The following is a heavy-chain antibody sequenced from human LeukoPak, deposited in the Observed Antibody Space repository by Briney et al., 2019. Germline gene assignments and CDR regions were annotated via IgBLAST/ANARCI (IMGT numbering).Heavy chain of an antibody. D-gene: IGHD6-13*01. Sequence: ASVKVSCKASGYTFTSYDINWVRQATGQGLEWMGWMNPNSGNTGYAQKFQGRVTITRNTSISTAYMELSSLRSEDTAVYYCARRIAAAGPFDYWGQGTLVTVSS. CDR3: ARRIAAAGPFDY. V-gene: IGHV1-8*03. J-gene: IGHJ4*02. CDR1: GYTFTSYD. CDR2: MNPNSGNT.